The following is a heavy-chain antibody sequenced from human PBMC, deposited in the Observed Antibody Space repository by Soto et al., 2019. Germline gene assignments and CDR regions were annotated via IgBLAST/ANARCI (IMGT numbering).Heavy chain of an antibody. V-gene: IGHV3-30*18. CDR2: ISYDGSNK. CDR3: AKAGITGTTRIYYYYYYMDV. CDR1: GFTFSSYG. J-gene: IGHJ6*03. Sequence: QVQLVESGGGVVQPGRSLRLSCAASGFTFSSYGMHWVRQAPGKGLEWVAVISYDGSNKYYADSVKGRFTISRDNSKNTLDLQMNSLKAEDTAVYYCAKAGITGTTRIYYYYYYMDVWGKGTTVTVSS. D-gene: IGHD1-7*01.